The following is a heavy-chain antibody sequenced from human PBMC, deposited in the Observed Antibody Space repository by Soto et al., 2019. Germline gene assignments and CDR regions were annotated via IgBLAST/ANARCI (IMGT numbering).Heavy chain of an antibody. CDR3: ASPRQGNYDFLSGYYALDY. CDR2: IYYSGST. CDR1: GVSISGSRYY. D-gene: IGHD3-3*01. Sequence: SETLSLTCTVSGVSISGSRYYWGWIRQPPGRGLEWIGNIYYSGSTYYTPALKSRVTLSVDTSKNQFSLNLNSVTAADTAVYYCASPRQGNYDFLSGYYALDYWSQGTLVTVSS. V-gene: IGHV4-39*01. J-gene: IGHJ4*02.